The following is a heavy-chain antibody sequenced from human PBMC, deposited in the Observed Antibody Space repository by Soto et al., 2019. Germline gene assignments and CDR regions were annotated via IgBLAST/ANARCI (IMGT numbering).Heavy chain of an antibody. J-gene: IGHJ6*02. Sequence: PGESLKISCKGSGYSFTSYWISWVRQMPGKGLEWMGRIDPSDSYTNYSPSFQGHVTISPDNSISTAYLQWSRLKASDTAMYYCAREIAYYYYGMYVWGQGTTVTVSS. V-gene: IGHV5-10-1*01. CDR1: GYSFTSYW. CDR2: IDPSDSYT. CDR3: AREIAYYYYGMYV.